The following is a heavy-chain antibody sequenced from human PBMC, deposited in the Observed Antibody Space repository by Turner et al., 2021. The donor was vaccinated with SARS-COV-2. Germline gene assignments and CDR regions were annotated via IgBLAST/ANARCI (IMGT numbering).Heavy chain of an antibody. J-gene: IGHJ5*02. D-gene: IGHD3-10*01. Sequence: QLQLQESGPGLVKPSKTLSLTCTVSGGSISSSSYYWGWIRQPPGKGLEWIGSIYYSGSTYYNPSLKSRVTISVDTSKNQFSLKLSSVTAADTAVYYCARPNTYYYGSGDSHGKSHNWFDPWGQGTLVTVSS. CDR2: IYYSGST. V-gene: IGHV4-39*01. CDR1: GGSISSSSYY. CDR3: ARPNTYYYGSGDSHGKSHNWFDP.